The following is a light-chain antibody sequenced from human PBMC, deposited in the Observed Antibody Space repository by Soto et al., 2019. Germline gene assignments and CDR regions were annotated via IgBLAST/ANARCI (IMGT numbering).Light chain of an antibody. Sequence: QLVLNQSPSASASLGASVKLTCTLSSGHSSYAIAWHQQQPEKGPRYLMKLNSDGSHSKGDGIPDRFSCSSSGAERYLTISSLQSEDEADYYCQTWGTGILVFGGGTKLTVL. V-gene: IGLV4-69*01. CDR3: QTWGTGILV. CDR1: SGHSSYA. CDR2: LNSDGSH. J-gene: IGLJ2*01.